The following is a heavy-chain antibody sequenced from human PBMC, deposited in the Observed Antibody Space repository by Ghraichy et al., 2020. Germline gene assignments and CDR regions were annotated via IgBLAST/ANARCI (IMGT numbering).Heavy chain of an antibody. V-gene: IGHV3-21*01. CDR1: GFTFSSYS. Sequence: GGSLRLSCAASGFTFSSYSMNWVRQAPGKGLEWVSSISSSSSYIYYADSVKGRFTISRDNAKNSLYLQMNSLRAEDTAVYYCARETYEWAANDYYYGMDVWGQGTTVTVSS. J-gene: IGHJ6*02. CDR3: ARETYEWAANDYYYGMDV. CDR2: ISSSSSYI. D-gene: IGHD2-15*01.